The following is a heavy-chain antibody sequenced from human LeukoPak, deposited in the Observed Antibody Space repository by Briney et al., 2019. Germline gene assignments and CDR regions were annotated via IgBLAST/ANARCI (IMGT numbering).Heavy chain of an antibody. Sequence: GGSLRLSCAASGFTFSSYGMHWVRQAPGKGLEWVAVISYDGSNKYYADSVKGRFTISRDNSKNTLYLQMNSLRAEDTAVYYCAKAPIAAAGIYYFDYWGQGTLVTVSS. CDR3: AKAPIAAAGIYYFDY. CDR2: ISYDGSNK. V-gene: IGHV3-30*18. J-gene: IGHJ4*02. CDR1: GFTFSSYG. D-gene: IGHD6-13*01.